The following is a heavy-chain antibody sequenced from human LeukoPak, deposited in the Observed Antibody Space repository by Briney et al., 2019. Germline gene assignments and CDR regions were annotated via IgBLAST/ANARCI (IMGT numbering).Heavy chain of an antibody. V-gene: IGHV3-7*01. Sequence: GGSLRLSCAASGFTFSSYWMSWVRQAAGKGREGVANIKQDGSEKYYVDAVEGRFTISRDNAKNSLYLQMNSLRAEDTAVYYCAREGIAAAGSVYFDYWSQGTLVTVSS. J-gene: IGHJ4*02. CDR2: IKQDGSEK. D-gene: IGHD6-13*01. CDR1: GFTFSSYW. CDR3: AREGIAAAGSVYFDY.